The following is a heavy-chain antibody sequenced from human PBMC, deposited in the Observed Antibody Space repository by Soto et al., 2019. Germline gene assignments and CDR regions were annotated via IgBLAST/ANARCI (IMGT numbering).Heavy chain of an antibody. V-gene: IGHV3-7*05. D-gene: IGHD4-4*01. CDR3: ARGDFYSGDL. CDR1: GFTFRSYW. CDR2: INEDESEK. Sequence: ESGGGLVQPGGSLRLSCVDSGFTFRSYWMSWVRQAPGKGLEWVANINEDESEKNYVDSVKGRFTISRDNAKNSLYLQMNSLRAEDTAMYFCARGDFYSGDLWGQGTLVTVSP. J-gene: IGHJ5*02.